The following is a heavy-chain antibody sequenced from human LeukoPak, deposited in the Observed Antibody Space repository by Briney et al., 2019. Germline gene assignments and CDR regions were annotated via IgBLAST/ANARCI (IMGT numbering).Heavy chain of an antibody. CDR1: GYTLTSYY. J-gene: IGHJ6*03. D-gene: IGHD2-8*01. Sequence: ASVKVSCKASGYTLTSYYLHWVQQAPGQGLEWLGWINLNGGGTLSAQKFQGRVTMTRDASISTAYMELSGLRSDDTAVYYCATRCTNGVCYKAYYMDVWGEGATVTVSS. CDR3: ATRCTNGVCYKAYYMDV. CDR2: INLNGGGT. V-gene: IGHV1-2*02.